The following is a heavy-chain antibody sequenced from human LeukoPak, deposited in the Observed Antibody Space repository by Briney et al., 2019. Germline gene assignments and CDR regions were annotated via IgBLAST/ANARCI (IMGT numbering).Heavy chain of an antibody. V-gene: IGHV3-23*01. Sequence: PGGSPRLSFAVPGFTFRSDAMTWVPQAPGKGREWVSTISGSGGNTYYSDSVMGRFTISRDNARNTLFLQIDSLRLEDTAIYYCAKGPNSYRDLNHWGRGTLVTVSS. D-gene: IGHD1-26*01. CDR3: AKGPNSYRDLNH. J-gene: IGHJ5*02. CDR2: ISGSGGNT. CDR1: GFTFRSDA.